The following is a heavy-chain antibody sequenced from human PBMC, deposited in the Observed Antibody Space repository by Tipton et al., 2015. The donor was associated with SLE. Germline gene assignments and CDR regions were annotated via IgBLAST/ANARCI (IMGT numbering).Heavy chain of an antibody. CDR2: ISSSGNII. J-gene: IGHJ6*02. V-gene: IGHV3-48*04. CDR3: AREYGHYYYGMDV. D-gene: IGHD3-10*01. Sequence: SLRLSCAASGFTFSSYSMNWVRQALGKGLEWISYISSSGNIIYYADSVKGRFTISRDNTKDSLYLQMDSLRAEDTAIYFCAREYGHYYYGMDVWGQGTAVTVSS. CDR1: GFTFSSYS.